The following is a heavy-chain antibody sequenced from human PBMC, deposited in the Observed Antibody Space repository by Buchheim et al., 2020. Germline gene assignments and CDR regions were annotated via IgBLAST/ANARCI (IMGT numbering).Heavy chain of an antibody. CDR3: AKGVGATSSYSMDV. D-gene: IGHD1-26*01. Sequence: EVQLLESGGGLVQPGGSLRLSCAASRFTFSSYAMTWVRQAPGQGLEWVSTISGSGNSTYYTDSVQGRFTISRDNSKNTPYLQMNSLRAEDTAVYYCAKGVGATSSYSMDVWGQGTT. J-gene: IGHJ6*02. V-gene: IGHV3-23*01. CDR1: RFTFSSYA. CDR2: ISGSGNST.